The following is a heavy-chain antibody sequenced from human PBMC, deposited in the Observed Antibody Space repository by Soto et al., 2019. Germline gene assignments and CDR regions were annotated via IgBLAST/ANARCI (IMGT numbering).Heavy chain of an antibody. J-gene: IGHJ4*02. V-gene: IGHV4-59*01. CDR3: ARVPTVTIDY. CDR1: GGSISSYY. Sequence: PSETLSLTCTVSGGSISSYYWSWIRQPPGKGLEWIGYIYYSGSTNYNPSLKSRVTISVDTSKNQFSLKLSSVTAADTAVYYCARVPTVTIDYWGQGTLVTVSS. D-gene: IGHD4-4*01. CDR2: IYYSGST.